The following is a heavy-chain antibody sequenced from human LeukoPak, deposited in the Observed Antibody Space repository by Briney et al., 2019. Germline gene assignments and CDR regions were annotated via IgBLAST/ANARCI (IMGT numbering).Heavy chain of an antibody. CDR2: IKHDGSEK. V-gene: IGHV3-7*01. D-gene: IGHD3-16*01. J-gene: IGHJ4*02. Sequence: PGGSLRLSCAASGFPFDRYRMSWVRLAPGKGLEWVANIKHDGSEKTFVDSVKGRFTISRDNAENSLYLQMNSLRAEDTAVYYCARQPIYEAYFDFWGQGTLVTVSS. CDR1: GFPFDRYR. CDR3: ARQPIYEAYFDF.